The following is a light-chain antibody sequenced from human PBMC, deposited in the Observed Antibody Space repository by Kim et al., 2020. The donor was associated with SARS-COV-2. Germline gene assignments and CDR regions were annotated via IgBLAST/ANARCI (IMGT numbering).Light chain of an antibody. J-gene: IGLJ3*02. CDR3: QSYHGNNFWV. V-gene: IGLV6-57*02. Sequence: FMLTQPHSVSESPGKTVTISCTGSGGSIANNYVQWYQQRPGSAPTILLYEDNQRPSGVPDRFSASFDRSSNSASLTISGLQTEDEADYYCQSYHGNNFWVFGGGTQLTVL. CDR2: EDN. CDR1: GGSIANNY.